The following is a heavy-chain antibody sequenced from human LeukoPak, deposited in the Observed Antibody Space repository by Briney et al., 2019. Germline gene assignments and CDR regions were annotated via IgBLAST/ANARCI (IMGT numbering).Heavy chain of an antibody. J-gene: IGHJ4*02. D-gene: IGHD3-22*01. CDR3: ARGHGSGYYYPLWY. Sequence: GGSLRLSCAASGFTFSSYSMNWVRQAPGKGLEWVSYISSSSSTIYYADSVKGRFTISRDNAKNSLYLQMNSLRAEDTAVYYCARGHGSGYYYPLWYWGQGTLVTVSS. CDR1: GFTFSSYS. V-gene: IGHV3-48*01. CDR2: ISSSSSTI.